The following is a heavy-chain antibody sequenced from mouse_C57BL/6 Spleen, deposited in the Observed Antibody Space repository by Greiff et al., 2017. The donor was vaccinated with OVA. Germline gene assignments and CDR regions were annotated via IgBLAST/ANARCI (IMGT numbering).Heavy chain of an antibody. J-gene: IGHJ3*01. CDR1: GYTFTNYW. CDR3: ARYGSSYTWCAY. Sequence: QVQLKQSGAELVRPGTSVKMSCKASGYTFTNYWIGWAKQRPGHGLEWIGDIYPGGGYTNYNEKFKGKATLTADKSSSTAYMQFSSLTSEDSAIYYCARYGSSYTWCAYWGQGTLVTVSA. D-gene: IGHD1-1*01. CDR2: IYPGGGYT. V-gene: IGHV1-63*01.